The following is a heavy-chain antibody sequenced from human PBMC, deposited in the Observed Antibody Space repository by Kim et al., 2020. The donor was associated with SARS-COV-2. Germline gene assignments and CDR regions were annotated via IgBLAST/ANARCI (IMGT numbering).Heavy chain of an antibody. J-gene: IGHJ3*01. V-gene: IGHV3-11*05. Sequence: TSYARSVEGRFTISRDDARNSVYLQMSSLRDEDTGIYYCARDPHFGAYDLWGQGTMVTVSS. CDR3: ARDPHFGAYDL. D-gene: IGHD3-16*01. CDR2: T.